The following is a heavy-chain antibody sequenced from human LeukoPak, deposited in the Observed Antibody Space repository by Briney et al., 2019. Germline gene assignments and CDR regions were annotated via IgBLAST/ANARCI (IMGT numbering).Heavy chain of an antibody. Sequence: GGSLTLSCAASGFAFRTYAMTWVRQAPARGLEWVAAISGRGDSTYYADSAEGRFTISRDNPKNTLYLQMNSLRAEDTAVYYCAKEVLYSNSWITVDYWGRGTLVTVSS. CDR3: AKEVLYSNSWITVDY. V-gene: IGHV3-23*01. CDR1: GFAFRTYA. J-gene: IGHJ4*02. D-gene: IGHD6-13*01. CDR2: ISGRGDST.